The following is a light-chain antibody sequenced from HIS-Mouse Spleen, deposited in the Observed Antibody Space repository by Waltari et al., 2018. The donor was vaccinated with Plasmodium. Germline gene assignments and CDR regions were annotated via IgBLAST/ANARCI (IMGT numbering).Light chain of an antibody. J-gene: IGKJ3*01. CDR2: AAS. Sequence: DIQMTQSPSSLSASVGDRDTITCRASQGISSYLNWYQQKPGKAPKLLIYAASSLQSGVPSRFSGSGSGTDFTLTISSLQPEDFATYYCQQSYSTPLFTFGPGTKVDIK. CDR3: QQSYSTPLFT. CDR1: QGISSY. V-gene: IGKV1-39*01.